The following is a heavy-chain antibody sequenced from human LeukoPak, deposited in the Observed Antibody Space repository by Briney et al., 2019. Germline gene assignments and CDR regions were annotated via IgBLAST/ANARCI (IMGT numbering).Heavy chain of an antibody. J-gene: IGHJ4*02. CDR3: AESPGRYSGYDFAYFDY. Sequence: GGSLRLSCAASGFTFSSYAMSWVRQAPGKGLEWVSAISGSGGSTYYADSVKGRFTISRDNSKNTLYLQMNSLRAEDTAVYYCAESPGRYSGYDFAYFDYWGQGTLVTVSS. CDR2: ISGSGGST. D-gene: IGHD5-12*01. CDR1: GFTFSSYA. V-gene: IGHV3-23*01.